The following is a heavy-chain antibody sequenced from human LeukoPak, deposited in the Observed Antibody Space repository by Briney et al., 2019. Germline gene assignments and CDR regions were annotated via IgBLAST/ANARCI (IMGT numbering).Heavy chain of an antibody. CDR2: INHSGST. CDR3: ARDRRRLRELTYYFDY. J-gene: IGHJ4*02. Sequence: PSETLSLTCAVYGGSFSGYYWSWICQPPGKGLEWIGEINHSGSTNYNPSLKSRVTISVDTSKNQFSLKLSSVTAADTAVYYCARDRRRLRELTYYFDYWGQGTLVTVSS. D-gene: IGHD4-17*01. V-gene: IGHV4-34*01. CDR1: GGSFSGYY.